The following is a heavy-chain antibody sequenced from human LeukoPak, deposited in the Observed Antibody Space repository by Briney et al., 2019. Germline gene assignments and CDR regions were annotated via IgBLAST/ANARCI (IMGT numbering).Heavy chain of an antibody. J-gene: IGHJ4*02. Sequence: SETLSLTCTVSGGSISSGSYYWSSIRQPAGKGLEWIGRIYTSGSTNYNPSLKSRVTISVDTSKNQFSLKLSSVTAADTAVYYCAREASGYLNYWGQGTLVTVSS. D-gene: IGHD3-3*01. CDR2: IYTSGST. CDR1: GGSISSGSYY. V-gene: IGHV4-61*02. CDR3: AREASGYLNY.